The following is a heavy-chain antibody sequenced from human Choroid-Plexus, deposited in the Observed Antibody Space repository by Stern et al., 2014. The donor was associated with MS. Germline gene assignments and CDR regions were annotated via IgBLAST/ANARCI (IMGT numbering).Heavy chain of an antibody. CDR2: VSYDGSNK. D-gene: IGHD2/OR15-2a*01. CDR3: AKDRQYLTYFFDH. V-gene: IGHV3-30*18. CDR1: RPTLGSCA. Sequence: VQLVQSGGGVVQPGRPLRLSCVPPRPTLGSCALPWVRQAPGKGLEWVAGVSYDGSNKYYADSVKGRFTISRDNSQNTLYMQMSSLRPEDTAVYYCAKDRQYLTYFFDHWGQGSLVTVSS. J-gene: IGHJ5*02.